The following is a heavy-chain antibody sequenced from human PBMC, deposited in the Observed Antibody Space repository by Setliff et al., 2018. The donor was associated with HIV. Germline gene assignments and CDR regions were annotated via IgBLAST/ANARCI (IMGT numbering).Heavy chain of an antibody. CDR2: ISAASVNT. J-gene: IGHJ6*03. CDR1: GYTFINYH. CDR3: ARVPVSNYYYYMDV. Sequence: ASVKVSCKASGYTFINYHITWVRQAPGQGLEWVGSISAASVNTNYTQGRVTMTTDISTSTAYMELRSLRSADSAVYYCARVPVSNYYYYMDVWGKGTTVTVSS. V-gene: IGHV1-18*01.